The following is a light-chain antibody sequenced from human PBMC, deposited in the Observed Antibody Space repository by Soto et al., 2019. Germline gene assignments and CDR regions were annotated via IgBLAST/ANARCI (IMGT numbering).Light chain of an antibody. CDR1: QSVSSY. J-gene: IGKJ4*01. CDR2: DAS. Sequence: EIVLTQSPATLSLSPGERATLSCRASQSVSSYLAWYQQKPGQAPRLLIYDASSRATGIPARFSGSGSGTDFTLTISLLEPEDFAVYYCQQRSNWPPTFGGGTKVEIK. V-gene: IGKV3-11*01. CDR3: QQRSNWPPT.